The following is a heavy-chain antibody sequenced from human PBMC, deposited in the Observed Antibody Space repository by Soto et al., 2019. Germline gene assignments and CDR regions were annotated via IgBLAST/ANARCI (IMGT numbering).Heavy chain of an antibody. CDR3: ARLKGSYYTDYYYGMDV. Sequence: GESLKISCKGSGYSFTSYWISWVRQMPGKGLEWMGIIYPGDSDTRYSPSFQGQVTISADKSISTAYLQWSSLKASDTAMYYCARLKGSYYTDYYYGMDVWGQGTTVTVSS. V-gene: IGHV5-51*01. CDR1: GYSFTSYW. CDR2: IYPGDSDT. D-gene: IGHD1-26*01. J-gene: IGHJ6*02.